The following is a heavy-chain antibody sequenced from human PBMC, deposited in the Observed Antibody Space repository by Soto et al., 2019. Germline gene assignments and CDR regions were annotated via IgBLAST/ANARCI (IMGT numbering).Heavy chain of an antibody. CDR1: GYSFTSYW. Sequence: GESLKISCKGSGYSFTSYWISWVRQMPGKGLEWMGRIDPSDSYTNYSPPFQGRFTISRDNSINTLYLQMRSLRPEDTAVYYCAHPRGYGVFDAVDIWGQGTMVTVSS. J-gene: IGHJ3*02. V-gene: IGHV5-10-1*01. D-gene: IGHD4-17*01. CDR3: AHPRGYGVFDAVDI. CDR2: IDPSDSYT.